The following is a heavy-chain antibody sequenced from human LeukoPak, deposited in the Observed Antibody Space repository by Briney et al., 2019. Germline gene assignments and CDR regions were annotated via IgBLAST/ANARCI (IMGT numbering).Heavy chain of an antibody. CDR1: GYTFTSYY. CDR3: ARDGGKYCSSTSCYQDWFDP. CDR2: INPSGGST. Sequence: ASVKVSCKASGYTFTSYYMHWVRQAPGQGLKWMGIINPSGGSTSYAQKFQGRVTMTRDMSTSTVYMELSSLRSEDTAVYYCARDGGKYCSSTSCYQDWFDPWGQGTLVTVSS. D-gene: IGHD2-2*01. J-gene: IGHJ5*02. V-gene: IGHV1-46*01.